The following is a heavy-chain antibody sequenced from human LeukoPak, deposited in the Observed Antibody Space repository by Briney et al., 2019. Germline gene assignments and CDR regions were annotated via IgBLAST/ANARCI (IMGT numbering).Heavy chain of an antibody. D-gene: IGHD3-22*01. CDR3: AREVEVVDDAFDI. J-gene: IGHJ3*02. CDR2: LSRNCGST. CDR1: GFTFDQYR. V-gene: IGHV3-20*04. Sequence: GGSLGDFCAASGFTFDQYRMTLVRQAPGQGLEGVSGLSRNCGSTGYADSVKGRSTIYRDKVKNYLFLQMNSLRAEAAAVYYCAREVEVVDDAFDIWGEGTIVTVSS.